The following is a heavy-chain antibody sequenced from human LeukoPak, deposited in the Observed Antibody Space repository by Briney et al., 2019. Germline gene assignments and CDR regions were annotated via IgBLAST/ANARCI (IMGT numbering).Heavy chain of an antibody. J-gene: IGHJ6*02. CDR3: VRSVYCSGGSCLYGMDV. V-gene: IGHV4-59*08. CDR2: IYYSGST. CDR1: GGSISSYY. D-gene: IGHD2-15*01. Sequence: PSETLSLTCTVSGGSISSYYWSWIRQPPGKGLEWIGYIYYSGSTNYNPSLKSRVTISVDTSKNQSSLKLSSVTAADTAVYYCVRSVYCSGGSCLYGMDVWGQGTTVTVSS.